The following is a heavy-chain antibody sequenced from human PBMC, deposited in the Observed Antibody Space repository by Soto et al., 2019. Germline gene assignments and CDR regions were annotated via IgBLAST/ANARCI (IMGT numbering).Heavy chain of an antibody. Sequence: PSETLSLTCTVSGGSISSSSYYWGWIRQPPGKGLDWIGSIYYSGSTYYNPSLKSRVTISVDTSKNQFSLKLSSVTAADTAVYYCARRRYYYDSSGYYGGGYFDYWGQGTLVTVSS. CDR3: ARRRYYYDSSGYYGGGYFDY. D-gene: IGHD3-22*01. CDR1: GGSISSSSYY. V-gene: IGHV4-39*01. CDR2: IYYSGST. J-gene: IGHJ4*02.